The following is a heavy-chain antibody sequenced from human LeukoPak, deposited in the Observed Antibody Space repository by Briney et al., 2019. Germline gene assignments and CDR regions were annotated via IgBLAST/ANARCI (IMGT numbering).Heavy chain of an antibody. CDR1: GLTFSSYW. Sequence: PGGSLRLSCAASGLTFSSYWMHWVRQAPGKGLVWVSRINSDGSSTSYADSVKGRFTISRDNAKNTLYLQMNSLRAEDTAVYYCARSKLLWFGEDWGQGTLVTVSS. CDR2: INSDGSST. V-gene: IGHV3-74*01. CDR3: ARSKLLWFGED. D-gene: IGHD3-10*01. J-gene: IGHJ4*02.